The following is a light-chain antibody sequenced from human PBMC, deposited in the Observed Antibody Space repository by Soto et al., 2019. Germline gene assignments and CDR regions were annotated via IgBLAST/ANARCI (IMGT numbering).Light chain of an antibody. CDR1: QSVSSN. J-gene: IGKJ5*01. V-gene: IGKV3-15*01. CDR3: QQYNNWGIT. Sequence: EIVMTQSPATLSVSPGERATLSCRASQSVSSNLAWYQQKPGQAPRLLIYGASTRATGTPARFSGSGSGTEFTLTISSLQSEDFAVYYCQQYNNWGITFGQGTRLEIK. CDR2: GAS.